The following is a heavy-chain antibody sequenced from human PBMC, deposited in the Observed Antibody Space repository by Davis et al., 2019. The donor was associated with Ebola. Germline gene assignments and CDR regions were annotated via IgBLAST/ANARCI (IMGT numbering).Heavy chain of an antibody. Sequence: SVKVSCKASGFTFTSSAVQWVRQARGQRLEWIGWIVVGSGNTNYAQKFQERVTITRDMSTSTAYMELSSLRSEDTAVYYCASSAYDSSGYCNRFDPWGQGTLVTVSS. D-gene: IGHD3-22*01. CDR1: GFTFTSSA. CDR3: ASSAYDSSGYCNRFDP. CDR2: IVVGSGNT. J-gene: IGHJ5*02. V-gene: IGHV1-58*01.